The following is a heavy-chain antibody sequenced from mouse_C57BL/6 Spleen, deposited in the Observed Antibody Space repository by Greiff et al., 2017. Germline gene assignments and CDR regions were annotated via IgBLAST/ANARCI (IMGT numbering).Heavy chain of an antibody. CDR2: INPGSGGT. CDR3: ARFGDPYYFDY. CDR1: GYAFTNYL. J-gene: IGHJ2*01. V-gene: IGHV1-54*01. Sequence: QVQLQQSGAELVRPETSVKVSCKASGYAFTNYLIEWVKQRPGQGLEWIGVINPGSGGTNYNEKFKGKATLTADKSSSTAYMQLSSLTSEDSAVYFCARFGDPYYFDYWGQGTTLTVSS.